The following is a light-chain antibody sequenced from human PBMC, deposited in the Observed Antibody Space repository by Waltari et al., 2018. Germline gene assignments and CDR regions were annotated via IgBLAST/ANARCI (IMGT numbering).Light chain of an antibody. CDR2: YVS. V-gene: IGLV2-14*03. CDR3: SSYITTNTLEL. J-gene: IGLJ2*01. CDR1: SSDVGSYNY. Sequence: QSALTQPASVSGSPGQSITISCTGTSSDVGSYNYVSWYQQHPGKAPKLMIYYVSYRPSGVSNRFSGSKSGNTASLTISWLQAEDEADYYCSSYITTNTLELFGGGTSLTVL.